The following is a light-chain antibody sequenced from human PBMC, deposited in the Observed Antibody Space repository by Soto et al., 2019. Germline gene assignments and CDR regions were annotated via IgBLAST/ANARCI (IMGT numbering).Light chain of an antibody. CDR1: QDIGND. CDR3: QQTYSDIS. Sequence: IQMTQSPSSLSVSVTDRVTITCRASQDIGNDLGWYQQRPGEAPELLLYAASTLRSGVPSRFSGSGSGTQFTLTISGLQPEDFASYHCQQTYSDISFGGGTKV. J-gene: IGKJ4*01. V-gene: IGKV1-6*02. CDR2: AAS.